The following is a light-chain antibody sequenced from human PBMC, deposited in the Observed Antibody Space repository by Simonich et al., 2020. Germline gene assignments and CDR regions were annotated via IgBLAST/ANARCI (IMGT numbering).Light chain of an antibody. CDR1: ALPKKY. V-gene: IGLV3-10*01. J-gene: IGLJ2*01. CDR2: EDS. Sequence: SYELTQPPSVSVSPGQTARSTCPADALPKKYTYWYQQKSGQAPVLVIYEDSKRPSGIPERIAGSSSGTMATLTSSGAQVEDEADYDCYSTDSSGNHRVFGGGTKLTVL. CDR3: YSTDSSGNHRV.